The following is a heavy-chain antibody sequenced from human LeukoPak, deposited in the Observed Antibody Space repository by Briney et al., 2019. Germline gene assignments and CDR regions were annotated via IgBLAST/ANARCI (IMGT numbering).Heavy chain of an antibody. CDR1: GFTFSNAW. D-gene: IGHD3-10*01. J-gene: IGHJ4*02. CDR2: IKSKTDGGTT. V-gene: IGHV3-15*01. Sequence: GGSLRLSCAASGFTFSNAWMSWVRQAPGKGLEWVGRIKSKTDGGTTDYAAPVKGRFTISRDDSKNTLYLQMNSLKTEDTAVYYCTTDPAVLWFGEPLPDQYYFDYWGQGTLVTVSS. CDR3: TTDPAVLWFGEPLPDQYYFDY.